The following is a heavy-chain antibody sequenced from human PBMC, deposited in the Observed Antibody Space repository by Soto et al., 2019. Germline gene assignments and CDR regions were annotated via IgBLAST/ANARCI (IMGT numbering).Heavy chain of an antibody. V-gene: IGHV1-2*02. D-gene: IGHD1-26*01. CDR2: INPNTGDT. Sequence: SVKVSCKASGYALCVYYVHWVRHATDQGLEWMGWINPNTGDTYFAQKFQDRVTMTRDTSISTAYMEVGSLRSDDTAVYFCARQQDRGIMAAGFDYLGQGALVTV. CDR3: ARQQDRGIMAAGFDY. J-gene: IGHJ4*02. CDR1: GYALCVYY.